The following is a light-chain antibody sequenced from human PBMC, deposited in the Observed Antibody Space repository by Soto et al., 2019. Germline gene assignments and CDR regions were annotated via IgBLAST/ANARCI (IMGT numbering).Light chain of an antibody. Sequence: IVLTQSPGTLSSSPGERATLSCRASQSVSTNNLAWYQQRPGRAPRLLIYAASRRATGIPDRFSGSGSGTDFTLTISRLEPEDLAVYYCQQRSDWPPITFGQGTRLEIK. V-gene: IGKV3D-20*02. CDR3: QQRSDWPPIT. CDR2: AAS. CDR1: QSVSTNN. J-gene: IGKJ5*01.